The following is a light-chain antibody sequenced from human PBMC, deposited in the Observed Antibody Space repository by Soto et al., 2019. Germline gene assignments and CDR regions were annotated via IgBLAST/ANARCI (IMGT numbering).Light chain of an antibody. Sequence: EIVLTQSPDTLSLSPGDSATLSCRASQSVINNYLAWYQQMPGRAPRLLIYGASNRGTGVPDRFIGSGSGTDFTLSSSRLEPEDFAVFYCQQYHDSITFGQGTRLEI. J-gene: IGKJ5*01. CDR1: QSVINNY. CDR3: QQYHDSIT. CDR2: GAS. V-gene: IGKV3-20*01.